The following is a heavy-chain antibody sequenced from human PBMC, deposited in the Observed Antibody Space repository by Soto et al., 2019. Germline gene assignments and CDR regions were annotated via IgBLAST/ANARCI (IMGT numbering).Heavy chain of an antibody. CDR2: IWYDGSNK. CDR3: ARDLPTAVAGPNQQTRYYYYYDSMDV. CDR1: GLTFSSYG. D-gene: IGHD6-19*01. V-gene: IGHV3-33*01. Sequence: LRLSCAASGLTFSSYGMHWVRQAPGKGLEWVAVIWYDGSNKYYADSVKGRFTISRDNSKNTLYLQMNSLRAEDTAVYYCARDLPTAVAGPNQQTRYYYYYDSMDVWGQGTTVTVSS. J-gene: IGHJ6*02.